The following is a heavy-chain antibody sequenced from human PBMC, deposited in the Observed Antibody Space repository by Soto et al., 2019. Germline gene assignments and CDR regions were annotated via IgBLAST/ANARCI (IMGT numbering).Heavy chain of an antibody. V-gene: IGHV3-7*01. CDR3: AREDRISSGWPFDY. CDR1: GFTFSSYW. D-gene: IGHD6-19*01. J-gene: IGHJ4*02. Sequence: GGSLRLSCAASGFTFSSYWMSWVRQAPGKGLEWVANIKQDGSEKYYVDSVKGRFTISRDNAKNSLYLQMNSLRAKDTAVYYCAREDRISSGWPFDYWGQGTLVTVSS. CDR2: IKQDGSEK.